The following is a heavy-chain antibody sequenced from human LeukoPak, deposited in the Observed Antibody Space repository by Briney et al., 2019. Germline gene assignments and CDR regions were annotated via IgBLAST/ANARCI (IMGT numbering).Heavy chain of an antibody. V-gene: IGHV3-7*01. D-gene: IGHD2-2*02. CDR3: ARGRYCSSTRCYISTWSFDL. Sequence: GGSLRLSCAASGFTFSSYWMSWVRQAPGKGLEWVANIKQDGSEKYYVDSVKGRFTISRDNAKNSLYLQMNSLRAEDTAVYYCARGRYCSSTRCYISTWSFDLWGRGTLVTVSS. CDR2: IKQDGSEK. CDR1: GFTFSSYW. J-gene: IGHJ2*01.